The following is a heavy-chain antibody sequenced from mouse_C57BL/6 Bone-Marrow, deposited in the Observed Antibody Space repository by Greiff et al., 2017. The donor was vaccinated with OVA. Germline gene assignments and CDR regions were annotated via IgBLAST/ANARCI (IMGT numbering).Heavy chain of an antibody. CDR3: ARDASNWVRYWYFDV. J-gene: IGHJ1*03. CDR1: GFTFSDFY. Sequence: EVMLVESGGGLVQSGRSLRLSCATSGFTFSDFYMEWVRQAPGKGLEWIAASRNKANDYTTEYSASVKGRFIVSRDTSQSILYLQMNALRAEDTAIYYCARDASNWVRYWYFDVWGTGTTVTVSS. V-gene: IGHV7-1*01. CDR2: SRNKANDYTT. D-gene: IGHD4-1*01.